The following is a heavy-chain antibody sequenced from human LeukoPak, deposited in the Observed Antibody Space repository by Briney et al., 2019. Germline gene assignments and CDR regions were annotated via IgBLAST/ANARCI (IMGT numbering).Heavy chain of an antibody. D-gene: IGHD3-16*02. Sequence: SETLSLPCTLSGGPKCSSIYYWGWIRQPPGKGLEWIGSIYYSGSTYYNPSLKSRVTISVDTSKNQFSLKLSSVTAADTAVYCCASTFRGVIYYCGQGTLVTVSS. V-gene: IGHV4-39*01. CDR3: ASTFRGVIYY. CDR2: IYYSGST. J-gene: IGHJ4*02. CDR1: GGPKCSSIYY.